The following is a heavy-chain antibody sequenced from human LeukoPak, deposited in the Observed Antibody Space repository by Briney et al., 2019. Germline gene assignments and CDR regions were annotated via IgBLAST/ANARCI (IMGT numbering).Heavy chain of an antibody. CDR1: GGSISSSSYY. Sequence: QASETLSLTCTVSGGSISSSSYYWGWIRQPPGKGLEWIGSIYYSGSTYYNPSLKSRVTISVDTSKNQFSLKLSSVTAADTAVYYCARHGCQLLARNWFDPWGQGTLVTVSS. CDR3: ARHGCQLLARNWFDP. V-gene: IGHV4-39*01. D-gene: IGHD2-2*01. J-gene: IGHJ5*02. CDR2: IYYSGST.